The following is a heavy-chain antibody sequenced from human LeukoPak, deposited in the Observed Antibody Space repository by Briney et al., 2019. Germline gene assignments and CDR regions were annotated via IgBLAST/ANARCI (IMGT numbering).Heavy chain of an antibody. V-gene: IGHV4-34*01. D-gene: IGHD1-7*01. CDR2: INHSGYT. CDR3: ARLYKWNYGFDY. Sequence: SSETLSLTCAVYGESFSGYYWSWIRQPPGKGLEWIGEINHSGYTNYNPSPKSRVTILVDTSKKHFSLNLSSVTAADTAVYYCARLYKWNYGFDYWGQGTLVTVSS. J-gene: IGHJ4*02. CDR1: GESFSGYY.